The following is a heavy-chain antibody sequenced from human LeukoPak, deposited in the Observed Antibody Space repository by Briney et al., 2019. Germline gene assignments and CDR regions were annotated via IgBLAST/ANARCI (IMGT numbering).Heavy chain of an antibody. Sequence: GGSLRLSCAASGFTFSDYYMSWIRQAPGTGLEWVSYISSSGNTIYYADSVKGRFTISRDSAKNSLYLQMHSLRAEDTAVYFCAREGLGSTYYLDHWGQGTLVTVSS. J-gene: IGHJ4*02. V-gene: IGHV3-11*04. CDR2: ISSSGNTI. D-gene: IGHD1-26*01. CDR3: AREGLGSTYYLDH. CDR1: GFTFSDYY.